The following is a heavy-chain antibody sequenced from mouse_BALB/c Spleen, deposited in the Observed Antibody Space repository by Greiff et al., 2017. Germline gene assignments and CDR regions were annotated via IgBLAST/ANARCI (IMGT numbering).Heavy chain of an antibody. CDR2: ISYSGST. J-gene: IGHJ3*01. D-gene: IGHD1-1*02. CDR1: GYSITSDYA. V-gene: IGHV3-2*02. CDR3: ARYGVAWFAY. Sequence: EVKLQESGPGLVKPSQSLSLTCTVTGYSITSDYAWNWIRQFPGNKLEWMGYISYSGSTSYNPSLKSRISITRDTSKNQFFLQLNSVTTEDTATYYSARYGVAWFAYWGQGTLVTVSA.